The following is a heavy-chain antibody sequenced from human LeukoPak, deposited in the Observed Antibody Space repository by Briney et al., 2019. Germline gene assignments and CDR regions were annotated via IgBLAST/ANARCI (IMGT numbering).Heavy chain of an antibody. D-gene: IGHD1-26*01. CDR2: IRSKANSYAT. V-gene: IGHV3-73*01. Sequence: GGSLKLSCAASGFTFSGYAMHWVRQASGKGLEWVGRIRSKANSYATAYAVSVKGRFTIYRDDSKNTVYLQMNSLKTEDTAVYYCTSGYSGSYYRDYWGQGTLVTVSS. CDR3: TSGYSGSYYRDY. J-gene: IGHJ4*02. CDR1: GFTFSGYA.